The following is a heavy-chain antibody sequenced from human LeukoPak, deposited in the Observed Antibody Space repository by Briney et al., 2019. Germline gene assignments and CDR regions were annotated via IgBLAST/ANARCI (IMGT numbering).Heavy chain of an antibody. J-gene: IGHJ5*02. D-gene: IGHD6-13*01. CDR3: ARDLTAAAGTSWFDP. V-gene: IGHV4-59*12. Sequence: SETLSLTCTVSGGSISSYYWSWIRQPPGKGLEWIGYIYYSGSTNYNPSLKSRVTISVDTSKNQFSLKLSSVTAADTAVYYCARDLTAAAGTSWFDPWGQGTLVTVSS. CDR1: GGSISSYY. CDR2: IYYSGST.